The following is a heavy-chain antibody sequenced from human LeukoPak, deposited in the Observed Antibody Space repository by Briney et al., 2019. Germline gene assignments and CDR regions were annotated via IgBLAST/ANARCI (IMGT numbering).Heavy chain of an antibody. D-gene: IGHD6-13*01. Sequence: NPGGSLRLSCTVSGFTFSSYSMNWVRQAPGKGLEWVSSISSSSSYIYYADSVKGRFTISRDNAKNSLYLQMNSLRAEDTAVYYCASWGNEQLVVWGQGTMVTVSS. J-gene: IGHJ3*01. CDR3: ASWGNEQLVV. CDR2: ISSSSSYI. V-gene: IGHV3-21*01. CDR1: GFTFSSYS.